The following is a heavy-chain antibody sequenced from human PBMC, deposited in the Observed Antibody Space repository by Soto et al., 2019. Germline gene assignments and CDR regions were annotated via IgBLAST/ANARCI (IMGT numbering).Heavy chain of an antibody. D-gene: IGHD3-22*01. Sequence: EVQLLESGGGLVQPGGSLRLSCAASGFTFSSYAMSWVRQAPGKGLEWVSAISGSGGSTYYADSVKGRFTISRDNSKNTLYLQMNSLRAEDTAVYYCAKGSSGWLTTGDAFDIWGQGTMVTVSS. CDR3: AKGSSGWLTTGDAFDI. CDR2: ISGSGGST. J-gene: IGHJ3*02. CDR1: GFTFSSYA. V-gene: IGHV3-23*01.